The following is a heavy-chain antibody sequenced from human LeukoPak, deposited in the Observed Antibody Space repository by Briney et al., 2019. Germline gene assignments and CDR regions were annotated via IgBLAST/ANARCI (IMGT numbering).Heavy chain of an antibody. J-gene: IGHJ4*02. D-gene: IGHD6-13*01. CDR2: INSDGSST. Sequence: PGGSLTLSCAASGFTFSDYGMSWVRHAPRKGLVWVSRINSDGSSTSYSDPVKGRFTISRENTKNTLYLQMNSLRAEDTAVYYCAREKYSSSLSDYWGQGTLVTVSS. CDR1: GFTFSDYG. V-gene: IGHV3-74*01. CDR3: AREKYSSSLSDY.